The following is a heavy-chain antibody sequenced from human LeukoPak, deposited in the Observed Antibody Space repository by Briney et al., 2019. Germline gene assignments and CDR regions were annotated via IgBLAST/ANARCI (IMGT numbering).Heavy chain of an antibody. CDR3: ARSSYLTKPPDY. V-gene: IGHV3-30*04. CDR1: GFTFSSYA. CDR2: ISYDGSNK. Sequence: GGSLRLYCAASGFTFSSYAMHWVRQAPGKGLEWVAIISYDGSNKYYADSVKGRFTISRDNSKNTLYLQMDSLTPEDSAVYFCARSSYLTKPPDYGGQGTLVTVSS. D-gene: IGHD6-6*01. J-gene: IGHJ4*02.